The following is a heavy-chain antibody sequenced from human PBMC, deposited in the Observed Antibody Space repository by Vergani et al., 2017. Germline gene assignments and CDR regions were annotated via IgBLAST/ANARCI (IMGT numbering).Heavy chain of an antibody. Sequence: EVQLLQSGGGVIQPGGSVRLSCAASGFTFSAWPMTWARQAPGKGRGWVSAISARCPSTYYADAVKGRFTISRDNSKNMMYLQMNSLRAEDTAVYYCARLSYNTTPYLQGGYDCWGQGTLVSVSS. CDR3: ARLSYNTTPYLQGGYDC. CDR1: GFTFSAWP. V-gene: IGHV3-23*01. J-gene: IGHJ4*02. D-gene: IGHD2/OR15-2a*01. CDR2: ISARCPST.